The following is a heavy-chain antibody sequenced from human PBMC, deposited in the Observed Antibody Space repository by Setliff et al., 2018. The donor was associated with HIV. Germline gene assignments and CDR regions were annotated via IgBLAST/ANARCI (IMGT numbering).Heavy chain of an antibody. Sequence: LRLSCAASRFDFNNYWMCWVRQAPGKGLEWVANIGQDGSEKDYVDSVKGRFTISRDNAKNSMDLQMNSLRAEDTAIYYCARKLRPGHGVDVWGQGTTVTVSS. CDR3: ARKLRPGHGVDV. CDR2: IGQDGSEK. CDR1: RFDFNNYW. V-gene: IGHV3-7*01. J-gene: IGHJ6*02. D-gene: IGHD3-10*01.